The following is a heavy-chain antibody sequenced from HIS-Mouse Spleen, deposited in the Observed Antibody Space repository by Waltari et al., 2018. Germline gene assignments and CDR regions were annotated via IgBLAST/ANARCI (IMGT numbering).Heavy chain of an antibody. CDR3: ARIAEGYSSGWYAFDY. D-gene: IGHD6-19*01. V-gene: IGHV2-70*15. CDR2: IDSDDDK. J-gene: IGHJ4*02. CDR1: GFSLSTSGMC. Sequence: QVTLRESGPALVKPTQTLTLTCTFSGFSLSTSGMCVSWIRQPPGKALEWLARIDSDDDKYYSTSMKTRLTMSKDTSKNQVVLTMNNMDPVDTATYYCARIAEGYSSGWYAFDYWGQGTLVTVSS.